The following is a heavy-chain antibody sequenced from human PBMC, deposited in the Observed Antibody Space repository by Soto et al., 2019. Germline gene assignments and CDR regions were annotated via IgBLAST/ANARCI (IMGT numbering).Heavy chain of an antibody. J-gene: IGHJ5*02. V-gene: IGHV4-34*01. D-gene: IGHD2-8*01. Sequence: SETLSLTCAVYGGSFDDYYWTWIRQPPGKGLEWIGEINHSGSFNYNPSLKSRVTISVDTSKNQFSLDLSSVTAADTAMYYCARGGSNGTPRMLGWFDPWGQGTLVTVS. CDR2: INHSGSF. CDR3: ARGGSNGTPRMLGWFDP. CDR1: GGSFDDYY.